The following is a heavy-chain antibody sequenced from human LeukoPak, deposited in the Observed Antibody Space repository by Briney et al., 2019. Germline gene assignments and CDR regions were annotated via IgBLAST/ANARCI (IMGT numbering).Heavy chain of an antibody. CDR3: ARQRSSGLRVEDY. CDR2: ISHSGST. V-gene: IGHV4-34*01. CDR1: GGSFSGYY. D-gene: IGHD6-19*01. Sequence: SETLSLTCAVYGGSFSGYYWSWIRQPPGKGLEWIGEISHSGSTNYNPSLKSRVTISVDTSKNQFSLKLSSVTAADTAVYYCARQRSSGLRVEDYWGQGTLVTVSS. J-gene: IGHJ4*02.